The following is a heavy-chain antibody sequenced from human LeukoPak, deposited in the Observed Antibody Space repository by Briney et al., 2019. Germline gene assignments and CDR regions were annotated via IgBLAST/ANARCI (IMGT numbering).Heavy chain of an antibody. CDR2: ISYDGNNK. Sequence: GRSLRLSCAASGFTSSSYTMHWVRQAPGTGLEWVAVISYDGNNKYYADSVKGRFTISRDNSKNTLYLQMNSLRGEDTAVYYCARNPYYGDYVWGQGTRVTVSS. J-gene: IGHJ4*02. CDR3: ARNPYYGDYV. CDR1: GFTSSSYT. V-gene: IGHV3-30*01. D-gene: IGHD4-17*01.